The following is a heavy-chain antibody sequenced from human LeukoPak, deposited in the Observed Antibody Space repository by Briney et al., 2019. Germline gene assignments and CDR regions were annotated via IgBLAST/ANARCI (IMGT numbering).Heavy chain of an antibody. V-gene: IGHV4-38-2*01. J-gene: IGHJ3*02. Sequence: PGGSLRLSCAASGFIFSDHYMAWVRQSPGKGLQWIGSFYSSGSTHKNPSLKTRVTISADTSKNQFSLQMTSMAAADTAIYFCARRPTALEAFDIWGHGTMVTVSS. D-gene: IGHD5-24*01. CDR2: FYSSGST. CDR3: ARRPTALEAFDI. CDR1: GFIFSDHY.